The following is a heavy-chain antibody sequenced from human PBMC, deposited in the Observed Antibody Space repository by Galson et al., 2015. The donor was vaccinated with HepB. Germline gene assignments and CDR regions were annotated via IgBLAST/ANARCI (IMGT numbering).Heavy chain of an antibody. CDR3: ARAFDY. CDR1: GFTFSSYA. V-gene: IGHV3-30-3*01. CDR2: ISYDGSNK. Sequence: LRLSCAASGFTFSSYAMHWVRQAPGRGLEWVAVISYDGSNKYYADSVKGRFTISRDNSKNTLYLQMNSLRAEDTAVYYCARAFDYWGQGTLVTVSS. J-gene: IGHJ4*02.